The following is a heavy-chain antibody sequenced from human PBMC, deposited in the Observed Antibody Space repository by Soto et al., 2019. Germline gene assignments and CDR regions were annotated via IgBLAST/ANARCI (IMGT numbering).Heavy chain of an antibody. CDR1: GFSLSTSGVG. D-gene: IGHD3-9*01. Sequence: QITLKESGPTLVKPTQTLTLTCTFSGFSLSTSGVGVGWIRQPPGKALEWLARIYWDDDKRYSPSLKSRLTITTDTSKNQVVLTMTNMDPVDTATYYCAHSLFDWLFGMGWFDPWGQGTLVTVSS. CDR3: AHSLFDWLFGMGWFDP. V-gene: IGHV2-5*02. J-gene: IGHJ5*02. CDR2: IYWDDDK.